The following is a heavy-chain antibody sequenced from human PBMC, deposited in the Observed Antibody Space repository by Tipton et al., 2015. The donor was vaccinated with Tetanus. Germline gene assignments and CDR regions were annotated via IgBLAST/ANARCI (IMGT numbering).Heavy chain of an antibody. V-gene: IGHV3-48*02. Sequence: SLRLSCAASGFTFSSYSMNWVRQAPGKGLEWVSYISSSSSTIYYADSVKGRFTISRDNARNSLYLQMNSLRDEDTAVYYCTRAELGDSVVVPAAKIKKGSFYYYYMDVWVKGTGVTVSS. J-gene: IGHJ6*03. D-gene: IGHD2-2*01. CDR1: GFTFSSYS. CDR3: TRAELGDSVVVPAAKIKKGSFYYYYMDV. CDR2: ISSSSSTI.